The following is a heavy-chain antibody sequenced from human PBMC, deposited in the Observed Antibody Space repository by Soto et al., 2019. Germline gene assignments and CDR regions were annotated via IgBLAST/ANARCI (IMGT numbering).Heavy chain of an antibody. CDR1: GGSIRSYY. J-gene: IGHJ4*02. V-gene: IGHV4-59*01. CDR2: IYYTGST. D-gene: IGHD5-18*01. CDR3: VRDSYNFDD. Sequence: ETLSLNGTVSGGSIRSYYWSWIRQPPGKGLEWIGYIYYTGSTDYNPSLKSRVTMSVDTSKNQFSLKLRSVTAADTAVYYCVRDSYNFDDWGQGILVTVSS.